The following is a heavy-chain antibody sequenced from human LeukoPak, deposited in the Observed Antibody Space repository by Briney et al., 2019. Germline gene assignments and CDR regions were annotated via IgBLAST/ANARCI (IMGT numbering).Heavy chain of an antibody. V-gene: IGHV4-39*07. Sequence: SETLSLTCTVSGGSISSSSYYWGWIRQPPGKGLEWIGSIYYSGSTYYNPSLKSRVTISVDTSKNQFSLKLSSVTAADTAVYYCARDTYYYDSSGYAGFDYWGQGTLVTVSS. D-gene: IGHD3-22*01. J-gene: IGHJ4*02. CDR2: IYYSGST. CDR1: GGSISSSSYY. CDR3: ARDTYYYDSSGYAGFDY.